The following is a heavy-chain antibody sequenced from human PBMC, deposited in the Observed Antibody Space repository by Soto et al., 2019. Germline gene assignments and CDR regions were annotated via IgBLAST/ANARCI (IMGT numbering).Heavy chain of an antibody. J-gene: IGHJ3*02. V-gene: IGHV1-18*01. Sequence: ASVKVSCKASGYTFTSYGISWVRQAPGQGLEWMGWISAYNGNTNYAQKLQGRVTMTTDTSTSTAYMELRSLRSEDTAVYYCASTVTTILAFDIWGQGTMVTVSS. CDR2: ISAYNGNT. CDR1: GYTFTSYG. CDR3: ASTVTTILAFDI. D-gene: IGHD4-17*01.